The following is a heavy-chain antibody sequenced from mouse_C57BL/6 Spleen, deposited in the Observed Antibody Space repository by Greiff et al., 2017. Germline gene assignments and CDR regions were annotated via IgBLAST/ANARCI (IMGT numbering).Heavy chain of an antibody. CDR3: ARSRYSNLDY. V-gene: IGHV1-18*01. D-gene: IGHD2-5*01. Sequence: EVQGVESGAELVKPGASVKMSCKASGYTFTTYPIEWMKQNHGKSLEWIGDINPNNGGTIYNQKFKGKATLTVDKSSSTAYMELRSLTSEDTAVYYCARSRYSNLDYWGQGTTLTVSS. CDR1: GYTFTTYP. CDR2: INPNNGGT. J-gene: IGHJ2*01.